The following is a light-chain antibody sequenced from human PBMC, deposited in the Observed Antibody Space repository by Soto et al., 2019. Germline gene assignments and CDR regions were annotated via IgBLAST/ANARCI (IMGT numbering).Light chain of an antibody. J-gene: IGKJ1*01. V-gene: IGKV3D-15*01. CDR2: GAS. CDR3: QQYNNWPPWT. CDR1: QSVSSTY. Sequence: EIVLTQPPGTLSLSPGERATLSCKASQSVSSTYLAWYHQKSGQAPRLLIYGASTRATGIPDRFSGSGSGTEFTLTISSLQSEDFAVYYCQQYNNWPPWTFGQGTKVDI.